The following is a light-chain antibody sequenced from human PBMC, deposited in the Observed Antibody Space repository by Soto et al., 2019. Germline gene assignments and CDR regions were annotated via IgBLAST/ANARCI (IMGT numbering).Light chain of an antibody. J-gene: IGLJ2*01. CDR3: AAWDDNLSGVV. V-gene: IGLV1-47*01. CDR1: SSNIGNNY. CDR2: RNN. Sequence: QSVLTQPPSASGTPGQRVTISCSGGSSNIGNNYVYWYHQLPGTAPKLLIYRNNQRPSGVPDRFSGSKSATSASLAITGLRSEDEADYYCAAWDDNLSGVVFGGGTKLTVL.